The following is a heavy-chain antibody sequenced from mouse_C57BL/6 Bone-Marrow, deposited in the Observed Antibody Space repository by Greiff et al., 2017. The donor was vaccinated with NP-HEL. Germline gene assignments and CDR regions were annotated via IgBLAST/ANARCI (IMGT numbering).Heavy chain of an antibody. CDR2: IHPSDSDT. D-gene: IGHD1-1*01. Sequence: QVQLQQPGAELVKPGASVKVSCKASGYTFTSYWMHWVKQRPGQGLEWIGRIHPSDSDTNYKQKFKGKATLTVDKTSSTAYMQLSSLTSEDSAVYYCAIWGYYYGSSYWYFDVWGTGTTVTVSS. V-gene: IGHV1-74*01. CDR1: GYTFTSYW. J-gene: IGHJ1*03. CDR3: AIWGYYYGSSYWYFDV.